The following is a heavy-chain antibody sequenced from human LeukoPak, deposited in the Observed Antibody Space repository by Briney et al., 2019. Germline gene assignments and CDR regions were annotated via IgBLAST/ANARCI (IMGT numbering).Heavy chain of an antibody. J-gene: IGHJ3*02. D-gene: IGHD2-2*01. CDR3: ARGPGAFDI. Sequence: PGGSLRLSCAASGFTFSSYGMHWVRQAPGKGLEWVAVIWYDGSNKYYAASVKGRFTISRDNSKNTLYLQMNSLRAEDTAVYYCARGPGAFDIWGQGTMVTVSS. CDR2: IWYDGSNK. V-gene: IGHV3-33*01. CDR1: GFTFSSYG.